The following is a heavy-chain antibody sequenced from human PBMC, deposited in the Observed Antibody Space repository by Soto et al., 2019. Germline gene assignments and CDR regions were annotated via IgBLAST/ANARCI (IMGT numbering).Heavy chain of an antibody. CDR2: IYYSGST. J-gene: IGHJ4*02. D-gene: IGHD3-9*01. V-gene: IGHV4-39*01. CDR1: GGSISSSSYY. Sequence: QLQLQESGPGLVKPSETLSLTCTVSGGSISSSSYYWGWIRQPPGKGLEWIGSIYYSGSTYYNPSLKSRVTISVDTSKNQFSLKLSSVTAADTAVYYCARQGPALRYFDPLDYWGQGTLVTVSS. CDR3: ARQGPALRYFDPLDY.